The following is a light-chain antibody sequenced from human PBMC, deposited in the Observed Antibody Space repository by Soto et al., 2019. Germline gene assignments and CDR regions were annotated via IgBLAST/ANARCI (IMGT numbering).Light chain of an antibody. V-gene: IGKV1-12*01. J-gene: IGKJ3*01. Sequence: DIQMTQSPSSVSASVGDRVTITCRASQRISNWVSWYQQKPGKAPNLLLYAASTLQSGAPSRFSGSGSGTDFILTISSLQPEDSATYYCQQASSFPFTFGPGTKVDV. CDR2: AAS. CDR3: QQASSFPFT. CDR1: QRISNW.